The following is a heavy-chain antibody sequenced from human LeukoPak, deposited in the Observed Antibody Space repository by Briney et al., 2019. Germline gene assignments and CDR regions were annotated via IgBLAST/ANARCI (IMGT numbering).Heavy chain of an antibody. D-gene: IGHD6-19*01. V-gene: IGHV3-48*01. CDR1: GFTFSSYS. Sequence: GGSLRLSCAASGFTFSSYSMNWVRQAPGKGLEWVSYISSSSSTIYYADSVKGRFTISRDNAKNSLYLQMTSLRAQDTAVYYCARGRQSIAVAGTDFWGQGTLVTVSS. CDR2: ISSSSSTI. CDR3: ARGRQSIAVAGTDF. J-gene: IGHJ4*02.